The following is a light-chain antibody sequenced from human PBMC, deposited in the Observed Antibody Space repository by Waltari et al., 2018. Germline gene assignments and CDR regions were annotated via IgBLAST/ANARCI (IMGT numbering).Light chain of an antibody. J-gene: IGLJ3*02. Sequence: QSVLTQPPSASGTPGQRVTISCSGSSSNIGRNTVNWYQQLPGTAPKLLIYIDDHGPSGVPDRFSGSKPGTSASLAISGLQSEDEADYRCATWDDSLNGWVFGGGTKLTVL. CDR3: ATWDDSLNGWV. V-gene: IGLV1-44*01. CDR2: IDD. CDR1: SSNIGRNT.